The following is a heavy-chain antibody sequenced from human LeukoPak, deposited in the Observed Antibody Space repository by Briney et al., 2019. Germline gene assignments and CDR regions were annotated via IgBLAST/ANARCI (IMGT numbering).Heavy chain of an antibody. CDR3: ARRGGGNSADYYFDY. J-gene: IGHJ4*02. Sequence: KPSETLSLTCSVSGASISSYYWSWIRQPPGKGLEWIGYIYYSGSTNYNPSLKSRVTISVDTSKNQFSLKLSSVTAADTAVYYCARRGGGNSADYYFDYWGQGTLVTVSS. D-gene: IGHD3-10*01. CDR2: IYYSGST. V-gene: IGHV4-59*12. CDR1: GASISSYY.